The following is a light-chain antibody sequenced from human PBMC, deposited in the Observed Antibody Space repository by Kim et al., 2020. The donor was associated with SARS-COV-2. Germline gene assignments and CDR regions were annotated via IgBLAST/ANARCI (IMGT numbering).Light chain of an antibody. CDR1: SSDIGGYNY. V-gene: IGLV2-14*01. CDR3: SSYTSTSTLV. J-gene: IGLJ3*02. CDR2: EVT. Sequence: LTQPASVSGSPGQSITISCTGTSSDIGGYNYVSWYQLHPGKAPKLMIYEVTDRPSGVSNRFSGSKSGNTASLTISGLQAEDEADYYCSSYTSTSTLVFGGGTQLTVL.